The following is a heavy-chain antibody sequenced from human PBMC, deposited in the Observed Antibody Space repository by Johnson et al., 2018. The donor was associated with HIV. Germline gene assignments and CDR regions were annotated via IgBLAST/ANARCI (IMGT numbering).Heavy chain of an antibody. D-gene: IGHD6-19*01. J-gene: IGHJ3*02. Sequence: VQLVESGGGLVQPGGSLRLSCGVSGFTVISDYMSWVRQAPGKGLEWVSTIYSGGSTYYADSVKGRFTIFRDNSKNTLYLQMSSLKAEDTAVYYCVSSGCQRCAFDIWGQGTMVTVSS. CDR3: VSSGCQRCAFDI. CDR1: GFTVISDY. V-gene: IGHV3-66*01. CDR2: IYSGGST.